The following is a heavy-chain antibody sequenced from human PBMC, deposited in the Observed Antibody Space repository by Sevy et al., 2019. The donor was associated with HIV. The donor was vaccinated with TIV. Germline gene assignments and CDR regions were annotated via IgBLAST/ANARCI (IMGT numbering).Heavy chain of an antibody. Sequence: GGSLRLSCAASGFTFSTYTMNWVRQAPGKGLEWVAVISYDGRNKFYGDSVKGRFTISRDNSKNILYLQMNSLRVEDTAVYYCAKDFTGYNGMDVWGQGTMVTVSS. CDR2: ISYDGRNK. D-gene: IGHD3-9*01. CDR1: GFTFSTYT. CDR3: AKDFTGYNGMDV. J-gene: IGHJ6*02. V-gene: IGHV3-30*18.